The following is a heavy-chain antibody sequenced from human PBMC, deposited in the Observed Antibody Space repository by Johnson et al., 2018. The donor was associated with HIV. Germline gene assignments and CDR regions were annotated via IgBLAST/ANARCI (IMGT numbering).Heavy chain of an antibody. CDR1: GFTFSSYS. D-gene: IGHD2-2*01. J-gene: IGHJ3*02. Sequence: VQLVESGGGLVQPGGSLRLSCAASGFTFSSYSMHWVRQAPGQGLEYVSDISSNGGSTSYAHSVKGRFTISRDKSKNTLYLQMDSLGAEAAAVYYCGRGQLVAEDVFNIWGQGTMVTVSS. CDR3: GRGQLVAEDVFNI. V-gene: IGHV3-64*01. CDR2: ISSNGGST.